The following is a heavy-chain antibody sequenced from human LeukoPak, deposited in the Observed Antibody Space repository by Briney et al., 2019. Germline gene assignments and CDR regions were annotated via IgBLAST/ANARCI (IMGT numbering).Heavy chain of an antibody. D-gene: IGHD3-22*01. CDR2: IYHSGST. CDR3: ARGGLLWLLGY. J-gene: IGHJ4*02. CDR1: GYSISSGYY. V-gene: IGHV4-38-2*02. Sequence: PSETLSLTCTVSGYSISSGYYWGWIRQPPGKGLEWIGSIYHSGSTYYNPSLKSRVTISVDTSKNQFSLKLSSVAAADTAVYYCARGGLLWLLGYWGQGTLVTVSS.